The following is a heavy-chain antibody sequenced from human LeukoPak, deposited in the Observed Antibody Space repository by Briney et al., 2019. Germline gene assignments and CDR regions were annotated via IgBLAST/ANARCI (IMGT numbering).Heavy chain of an antibody. J-gene: IGHJ4*02. CDR3: ARRPGGLLPHFVY. D-gene: IGHD2-15*01. CDR2: ISSSSSYI. CDR1: GFTFSSYS. Sequence: GGSLRLSCAASGFTFSSYSMNWVRQAPGKGLEWVSSISSSSSYIYYADSVKGRFTISRDNAKNSLYLQMNSLRAEDTAVYYCARRPGGLLPHFVYWGQGTLATVSS. V-gene: IGHV3-21*01.